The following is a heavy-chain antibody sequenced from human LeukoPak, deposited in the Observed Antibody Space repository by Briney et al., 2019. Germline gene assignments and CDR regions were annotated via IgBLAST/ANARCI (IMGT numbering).Heavy chain of an antibody. V-gene: IGHV3-64*01. Sequence: EPGGSLRLSCAASGFTFSSYAMHWVRQAPGKGLEYVSAISSNGGSTYYANSVKGRFTISRDNAKNSLYLQMNSLRAEDTALYYCATGGRYGATGYYYYYMDVWGKGTTVTVSS. CDR2: ISSNGGST. CDR3: ATGGRYGATGYYYYYMDV. J-gene: IGHJ6*03. D-gene: IGHD1-26*01. CDR1: GFTFSSYA.